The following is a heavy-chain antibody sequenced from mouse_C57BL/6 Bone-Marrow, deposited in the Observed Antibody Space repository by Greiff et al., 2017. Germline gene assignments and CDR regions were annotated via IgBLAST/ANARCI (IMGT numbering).Heavy chain of an antibody. Sequence: EVKLEESGPGLVKPSQSLSLTCSVTGYSITSGYYWNWIRQFPGNKLEWMGYIGYDGSNNYNPSLKNRTSITRDTSNNQFFLKLNSVTTEDTATYYCARGYGRDYWGQGTTLTVSS. CDR3: ARGYGRDY. V-gene: IGHV3-6*01. CDR1: GYSITSGYY. J-gene: IGHJ2*01. D-gene: IGHD1-1*01. CDR2: IGYDGSN.